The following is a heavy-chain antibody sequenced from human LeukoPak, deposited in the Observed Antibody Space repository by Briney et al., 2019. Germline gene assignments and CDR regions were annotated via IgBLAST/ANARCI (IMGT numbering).Heavy chain of an antibody. CDR3: ARDGNFDI. V-gene: IGHV3-11*04. J-gene: IGHJ3*02. Sequence: GGSLRLSCAASGFIFSGYSMTWIRQAPGKGLEWVSHISNSGSIYADSVKGRFTISRDNAKNSLYLQMNSLRAEDTAVYYCARDGNFDIWGQGTMVTVSS. CDR2: ISNSGSI. CDR1: GFIFSGYS.